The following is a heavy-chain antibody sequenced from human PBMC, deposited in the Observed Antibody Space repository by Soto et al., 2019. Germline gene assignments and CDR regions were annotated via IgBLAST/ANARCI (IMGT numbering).Heavy chain of an antibody. CDR3: ARVEGPSGQYPTYYYDSSGYYYFDY. V-gene: IGHV4-38-2*01. Sequence: SETLSLTWAVFGYSISSGYYWGWIRQPPGKGLEWIGSIYHSGSTYYNPSLKSRVTISVDTSKNQFSLKLSPVTAADTAVYYCARVEGPSGQYPTYYYDSSGYYYFDYWGQGTLVTVSS. D-gene: IGHD3-22*01. CDR2: IYHSGST. CDR1: GYSISSGYY. J-gene: IGHJ4*02.